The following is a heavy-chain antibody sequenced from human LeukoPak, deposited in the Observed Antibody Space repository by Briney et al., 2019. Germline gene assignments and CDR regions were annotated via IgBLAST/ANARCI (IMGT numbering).Heavy chain of an antibody. CDR3: AAGTAADF. Sequence: GGSLRLSCAASGFIFSSYRMHWVRQAPGKGLVWVSRIKNDGSSTTYADSVKGRFTISRDNAKSALYLQMHSLRLEDTAVYYCAAGTAADFWGQGTLVTVSS. V-gene: IGHV3-74*01. D-gene: IGHD6-13*01. J-gene: IGHJ4*02. CDR2: IKNDGSST. CDR1: GFIFSSYR.